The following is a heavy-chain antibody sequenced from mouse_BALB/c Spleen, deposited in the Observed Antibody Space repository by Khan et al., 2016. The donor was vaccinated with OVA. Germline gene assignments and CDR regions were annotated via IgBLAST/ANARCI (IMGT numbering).Heavy chain of an antibody. CDR3: ARPAYEGYYDY. CDR1: GYTFTDYA. Sequence: QVQLQQSGPELVRPGVSVKISCKGSGYTFTDYAMYWVKQSHAKSLEWIGLISTYSGSTNYNQKFKGKATMTVDKSSSTAYMELARLTSEDSAIYYCARPAYEGYYDYWGQGTTLTVSS. D-gene: IGHD2-3*01. CDR2: ISTYSGST. V-gene: IGHV1S137*01. J-gene: IGHJ2*01.